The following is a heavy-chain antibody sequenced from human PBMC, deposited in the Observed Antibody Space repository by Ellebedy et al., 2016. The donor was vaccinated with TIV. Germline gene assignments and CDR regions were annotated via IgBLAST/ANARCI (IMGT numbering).Heavy chain of an antibody. CDR3: ASSRYHYYLGNTIFAY. V-gene: IGHV3-21*04. CDR1: GFTFSSYG. J-gene: IGHJ4*02. CDR2: ISSSSSYI. Sequence: GESLKISCAASGFTFSSYGMNWVRQAPGKGLEWVSSISSSSSYIYYADSVKGRFTISRDNAKNSLYLQMNSLRPEDTAVYYCASSRYHYYLGNTIFAYWGQGTLVTVSS. D-gene: IGHD3-10*01.